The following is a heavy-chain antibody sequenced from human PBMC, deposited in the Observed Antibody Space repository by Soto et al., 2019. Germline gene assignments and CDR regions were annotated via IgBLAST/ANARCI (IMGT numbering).Heavy chain of an antibody. Sequence: SVKVSCKASGGTFSSYAISWVRQAPGQGLEWMGGIIPIFGTANYAQKFQGRVTITADESTSTAYMELSSLRSEDTAVYYCASLDGPSYYDSSGYYTDYWGQGTLVTVSS. V-gene: IGHV1-69*13. J-gene: IGHJ4*02. CDR1: GGTFSSYA. D-gene: IGHD3-22*01. CDR2: IIPIFGTA. CDR3: ASLDGPSYYDSSGYYTDY.